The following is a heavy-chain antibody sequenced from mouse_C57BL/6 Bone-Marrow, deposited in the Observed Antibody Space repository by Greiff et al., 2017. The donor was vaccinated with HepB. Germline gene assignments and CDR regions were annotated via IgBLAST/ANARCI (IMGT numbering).Heavy chain of an antibody. CDR3: ARLLRYGWYFDV. CDR2: ISSGSSTI. D-gene: IGHD1-1*01. J-gene: IGHJ1*03. CDR1: GFTFSDYG. Sequence: EVQVVESGGGLVKPGGSLKLSCAASGFTFSDYGMHWVRQAPEKGLEWVAYISSGSSTIYYADTVKGRFTISRDNAKNTLFLQMTSLRSEDTAMYYCARLLRYGWYFDVWGTGTTVTVSS. V-gene: IGHV5-17*01.